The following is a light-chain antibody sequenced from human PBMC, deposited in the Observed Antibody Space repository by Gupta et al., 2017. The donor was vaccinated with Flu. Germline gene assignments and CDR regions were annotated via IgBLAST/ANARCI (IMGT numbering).Light chain of an antibody. CDR3: RQGKYWPYS. CDR2: KVS. V-gene: IGKV2-30*01. Sequence: DVVLTQSPLSLPVTLGQPASISCRSSQGLLNIDGNTYLNWFQQRPGQSPRRLIYKVSNRDSGVPDRFSGSGSGTDFTLKISRVEAEDVGVYYCRQGKYWPYSFGQGTKLEIK. CDR1: QGLLNIDGNTY. J-gene: IGKJ2*03.